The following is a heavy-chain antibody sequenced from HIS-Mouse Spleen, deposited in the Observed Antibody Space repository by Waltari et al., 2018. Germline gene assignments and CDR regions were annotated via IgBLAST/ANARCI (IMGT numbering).Heavy chain of an antibody. CDR2: MNPNSGKT. Sequence: QVQLVQSGAEVKKPGASVKVSCKASGYTFTSYDINWVRQATGQGLEWMGRMNPNSGKTGYAQKVQGRVTMTRNTSISTAYMELSSLGSEDTAVYYCARGHDYSNYFDYWGQGTLVTVSS. V-gene: IGHV1-8*01. CDR1: GYTFTSYD. D-gene: IGHD4-4*01. CDR3: ARGHDYSNYFDY. J-gene: IGHJ4*02.